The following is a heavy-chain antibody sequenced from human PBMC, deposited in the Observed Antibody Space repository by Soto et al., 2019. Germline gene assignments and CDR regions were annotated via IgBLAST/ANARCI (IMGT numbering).Heavy chain of an antibody. V-gene: IGHV4-59*08. CDR1: GGSISSYY. CDR3: ARLGCSGGSCYFDY. J-gene: IGHJ4*02. D-gene: IGHD2-15*01. Sequence: SETLSLTCTVSGGSISSYYWSWIRQPPGKGLEWIGYIYYSGSTNYNPSLKSRVTISVDTSKNHFSRKLSSVTAADTAVYYCARLGCSGGSCYFDYWGQGTLVTVSS. CDR2: IYYSGST.